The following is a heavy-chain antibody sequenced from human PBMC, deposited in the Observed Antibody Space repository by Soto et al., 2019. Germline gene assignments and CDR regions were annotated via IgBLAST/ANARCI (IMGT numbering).Heavy chain of an antibody. V-gene: IGHV5-51*01. CDR3: ARQDIAGNSVDG. Sequence: PGASLTISCESDEDRFTTYWIVLVRQMPGKGLEWMGIIYPGDSDTRYSPSFQGQVTISADKSISTAYLQWSSLKASDRAMFYCARQDIAGNSVDGWGQVTLVPFSS. CDR1: EDRFTTYW. CDR2: IYPGDSDT. J-gene: IGHJ4*02. D-gene: IGHD6-13*01.